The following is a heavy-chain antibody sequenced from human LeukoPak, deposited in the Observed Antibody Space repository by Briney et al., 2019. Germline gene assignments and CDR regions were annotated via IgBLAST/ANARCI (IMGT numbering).Heavy chain of an antibody. V-gene: IGHV3-21*01. CDR3: ARDAADLAVAFDY. J-gene: IGHJ4*02. CDR2: ISSSSSYI. CDR1: GFTFSSYN. Sequence: PGGSLRLSCAASGFTFSSYNMNWVPQAPGKGLEWVSSISSSSSYISYADSMKGRFTISRDNAKNSLYLQMNSLRAEDTAVYYCARDAADLAVAFDYWGQGTLVTVSS. D-gene: IGHD6-19*01.